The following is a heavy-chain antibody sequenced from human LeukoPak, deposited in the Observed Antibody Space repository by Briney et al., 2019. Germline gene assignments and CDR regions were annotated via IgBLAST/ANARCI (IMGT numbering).Heavy chain of an antibody. CDR2: ISGSGGST. CDR1: GFTFSSYA. CDR3: AKDRSVPTTRDRAFDI. Sequence: PGGSLRLSCAASGFTFSSYAMSWVRQAPGKGLEWVSAISGSGGSTYYADSVKGRFTISRDNSKNTPYLQMNSLRAEDTAVYYCAKDRSVPTTRDRAFDIWGQGTMVTVSS. J-gene: IGHJ3*02. V-gene: IGHV3-23*01. D-gene: IGHD2-15*01.